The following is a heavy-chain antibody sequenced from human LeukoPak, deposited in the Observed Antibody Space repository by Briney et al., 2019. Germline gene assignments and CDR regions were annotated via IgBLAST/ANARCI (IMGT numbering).Heavy chain of an antibody. Sequence: GGSLRLSCAASGFTFSNYVMTWVRQAPGKGLEWVSYISSSGSTIYYADSVKGRFTISRDNAKNSLYLQMNSLRAEDTAVYYCARRGHIVVVPAAVDRPFDYWGQGTLVTVSS. CDR3: ARRGHIVVVPAAVDRPFDY. J-gene: IGHJ4*02. CDR2: ISSSGSTI. V-gene: IGHV3-48*03. CDR1: GFTFSNYV. D-gene: IGHD2-2*01.